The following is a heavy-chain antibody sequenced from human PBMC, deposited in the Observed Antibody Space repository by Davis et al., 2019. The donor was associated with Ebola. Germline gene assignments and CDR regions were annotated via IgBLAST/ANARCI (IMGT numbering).Heavy chain of an antibody. CDR2: ISYSGST. CDR3: ARHSSDGDYASYYHYYGMDV. V-gene: IGHV4-59*08. CDR1: GGSISSHY. Sequence: PSETLSLTCTVSGGSISSHYWSWIRQPPGKGLEWIGYISYSGSTNYNPSFKSRVTISVDTSKNQFSLKLSSVTAADTAVYYCARHSSDGDYASYYHYYGMDVWGQGTTVTVSS. D-gene: IGHD4-17*01. J-gene: IGHJ6*02.